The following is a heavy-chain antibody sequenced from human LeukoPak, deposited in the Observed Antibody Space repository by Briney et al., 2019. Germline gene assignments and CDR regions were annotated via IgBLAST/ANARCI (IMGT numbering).Heavy chain of an antibody. Sequence: SETLSLTCTVSGGSISSSSYYWGWLRQPPGKGLEWIGSIYYSGSTYYNPSLKSRVTISVDTSKNQFSLKLSSVTAADTAVYYRASGYDSSGYYFPFDYWGQGTLVTVSS. V-gene: IGHV4-39*01. CDR2: IYYSGST. CDR1: GGSISSSSYY. J-gene: IGHJ4*02. D-gene: IGHD3-22*01. CDR3: ASGYDSSGYYFPFDY.